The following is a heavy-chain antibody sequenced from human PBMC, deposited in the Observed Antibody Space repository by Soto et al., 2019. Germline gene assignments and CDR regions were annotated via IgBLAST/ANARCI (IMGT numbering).Heavy chain of an antibody. Sequence: QLQLQESGPGLVKPSETLSLTCTVSDGSISSTSYCWGWIRQPPGKGLEWIGRISYSGSTYYNLSLQSRVTISIDMSKKQFSLKMSSLNAADTAVYYCARLALGGLSYGYVDYWGQGILVTVSS. J-gene: IGHJ4*02. CDR1: DGSISSTSYC. V-gene: IGHV4-39*01. CDR3: ARLALGGLSYGYVDY. D-gene: IGHD5-18*01. CDR2: ISYSGST.